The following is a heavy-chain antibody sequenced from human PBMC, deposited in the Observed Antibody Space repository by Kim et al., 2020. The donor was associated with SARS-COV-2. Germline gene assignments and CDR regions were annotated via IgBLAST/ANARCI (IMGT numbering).Heavy chain of an antibody. CDR3: TRGSVGVVPAPVLGLGQYYDYFTLDV. D-gene: IGHD2-2*02. V-gene: IGHV4-34*01. CDR2: ITHSGST. Sequence: SETLSLTCAVYGGSFSGHSWTWIRQPPGKGLEWIGEITHSGSTKYNPSLKSRLTISIDMSKNQFSLKLTAVTAADTGLYYCTRGSVGVVPAPVLGLGQYYDYFTLDVWGQGTTVIVSS. CDR1: GGSFSGHS. J-gene: IGHJ6*02.